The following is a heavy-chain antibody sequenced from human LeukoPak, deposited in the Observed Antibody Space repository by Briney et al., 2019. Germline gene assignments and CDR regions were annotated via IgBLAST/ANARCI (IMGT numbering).Heavy chain of an antibody. Sequence: GGSLRLSCAASGFTFSSYGMHWVRQAPGKGLEWVAYIQNDGSNEQYADSVKGRFTISRDNSKNTLYLQMNSLRAEDTAVYYCAKNSGLRYGDYINWGQGTLVTVSS. CDR2: IQNDGSNE. CDR1: GFTFSSYG. CDR3: AKNSGLRYGDYIN. V-gene: IGHV3-30*02. D-gene: IGHD4-17*01. J-gene: IGHJ4*02.